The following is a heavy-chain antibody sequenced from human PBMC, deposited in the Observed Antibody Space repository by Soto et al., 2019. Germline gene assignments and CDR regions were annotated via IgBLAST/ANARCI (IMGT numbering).Heavy chain of an antibody. CDR3: ARLYCISTSCYDGYDY. V-gene: IGHV5-51*01. CDR2: IYPGDSDT. Sequence: PGESLKISCKGSGYSFTSYWIGWVRQMPGKGLEWMGTIYPGDSDTRYSPSFQGQVTISADKSISTAYLQWSSLKASDTAMYYCARLYCISTSCYDGYDYWGRGTLVTVSS. D-gene: IGHD2-2*01. J-gene: IGHJ4*02. CDR1: GYSFTSYW.